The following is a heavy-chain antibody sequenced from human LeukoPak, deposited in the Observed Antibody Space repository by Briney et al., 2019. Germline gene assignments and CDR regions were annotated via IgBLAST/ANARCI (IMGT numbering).Heavy chain of an antibody. Sequence: GGSLRLSCTASKFNLSSYAIHWVRQAPGKGLEWVAVISDDGGNKYYADSVKGRFTISRDNSKNTLSLLMNSLRAEDTALYYCAKRGSCTSISCLSTTLDCWGQGALVTVSS. CDR2: ISDDGGNK. J-gene: IGHJ4*02. D-gene: IGHD2-2*01. CDR1: KFNLSSYA. V-gene: IGHV3-30-3*02. CDR3: AKRGSCTSISCLSTTLDC.